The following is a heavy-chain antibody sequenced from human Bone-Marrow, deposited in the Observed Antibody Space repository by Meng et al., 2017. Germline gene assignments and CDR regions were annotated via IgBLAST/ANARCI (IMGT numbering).Heavy chain of an antibody. D-gene: IGHD5-24*01. CDR3: ARGDGYNRYFDY. J-gene: IGHJ4*02. Sequence: QLQLQESGSGLVKPSQTLSLTCAVSGSSISSDNYPWSWIRQPPGKGLESIGYIYHSGTAYYNPSLESRVTISVDRSKNQFSLKLSSVTAADTAVYYCARGDGYNRYFDYWGQGTLVTVSS. CDR2: IYHSGTA. CDR1: GSSISSDNYP. V-gene: IGHV4-30-2*01.